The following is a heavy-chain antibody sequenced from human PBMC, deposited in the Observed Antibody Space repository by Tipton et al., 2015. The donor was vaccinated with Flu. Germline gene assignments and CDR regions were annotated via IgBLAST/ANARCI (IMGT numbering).Heavy chain of an antibody. CDR3: ARESRSGPAWFDP. J-gene: IGHJ5*02. CDR2: IYTSGST. V-gene: IGHV4-61*02. Sequence: TLSLTCTVSGGSISSGRYYWSWIRQPAGNGLEWIGRIYTSGSTNYNPSLTSRVTISVDTSKNQLSLKLSSVTAADTDVYYFARESRSGPAWFDPWGQRTLVTVSS. D-gene: IGHD3-10*01. CDR1: GGSISSGRYY.